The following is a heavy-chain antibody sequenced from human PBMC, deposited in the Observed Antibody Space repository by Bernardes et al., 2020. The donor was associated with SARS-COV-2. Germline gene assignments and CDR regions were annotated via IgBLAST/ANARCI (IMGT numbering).Heavy chain of an antibody. V-gene: IGHV3-74*03. CDR3: AREEGYVLGLSYHYYGMDV. J-gene: IGHJ6*02. CDR1: GFTVSVYW. Sequence: GWSLRLSCAASGFTVSVYWMHWVRQAPGKGLVWVARVNSDGSRITYADSVKGRFTISRDNAKNTLYLQMNSLRAEDTAVYYCAREEGYVLGLSYHYYGMDVWAKGPRSPSP. CDR2: VNSDGSRI. D-gene: IGHD5-12*01.